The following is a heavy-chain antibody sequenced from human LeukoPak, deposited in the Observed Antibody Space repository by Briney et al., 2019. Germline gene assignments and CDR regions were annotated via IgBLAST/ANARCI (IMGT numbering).Heavy chain of an antibody. D-gene: IGHD1-26*01. CDR1: GGSISSGSYY. Sequence: SETLSLTCTVSGGSISSGSYYWSWIRQPAGKGLEWIGRIYTSGSTNYNPSLKSRVTISVDTSKNQFSLKLSSVTAADTAVYYCARLPRGSYYNFDYWGQGTLVTVSS. V-gene: IGHV4-61*02. CDR3: ARLPRGSYYNFDY. J-gene: IGHJ4*02. CDR2: IYTSGST.